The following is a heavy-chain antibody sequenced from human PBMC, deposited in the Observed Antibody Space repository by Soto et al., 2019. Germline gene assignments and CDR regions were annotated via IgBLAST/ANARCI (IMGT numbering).Heavy chain of an antibody. D-gene: IGHD1-26*01. CDR3: ARGGGSYSFFDF. V-gene: IGHV5-51*01. Sequence: GESLKISCKGSGYRFTSYWIVWVRQMPGRGLEWMGIIYPGDSDTRYSPSFQGHVTISADKSISTAYLQWGSLKASDPAIYFCARGGGSYSFFDFWGQGTLVTVSS. CDR2: IYPGDSDT. J-gene: IGHJ4*02. CDR1: GYRFTSYW.